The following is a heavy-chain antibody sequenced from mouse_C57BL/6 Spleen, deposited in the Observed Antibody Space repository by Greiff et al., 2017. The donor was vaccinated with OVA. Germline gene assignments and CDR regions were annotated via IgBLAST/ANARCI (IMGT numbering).Heavy chain of an antibody. J-gene: IGHJ3*01. CDR3: ARPGDYDGFAY. Sequence: DVKLVESGGGLVKPGGSLKLSCAASGFTFSDYGMHWVRQAPEKGLEWVAYISSGSSTIYYADKVKGRFTISRDNAKNTLFLQMTSLRSEDTAMYYCARPGDYDGFAYWGQGTLVTVSA. CDR2: ISSGSSTI. CDR1: GFTFSDYG. D-gene: IGHD2-4*01. V-gene: IGHV5-17*01.